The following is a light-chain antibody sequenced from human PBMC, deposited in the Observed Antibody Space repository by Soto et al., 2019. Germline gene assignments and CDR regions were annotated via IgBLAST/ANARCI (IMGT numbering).Light chain of an antibody. J-gene: IGLJ1*01. CDR3: SSYTSSNTPYV. Sequence: QSVLTQPASVSGSPGQSITISCTGSSSDVGAYNFVSWYQHHPGKAPKLILYEVTTHPSRVSSRFSGSKSGNTASLTISGLQADDEANYYCSSYTSSNTPYVFGTGTKVTVL. CDR1: SSDVGAYNF. CDR2: EVT. V-gene: IGLV2-14*01.